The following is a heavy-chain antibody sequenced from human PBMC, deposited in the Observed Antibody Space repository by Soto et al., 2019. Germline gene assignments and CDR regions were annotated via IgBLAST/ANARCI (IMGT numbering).Heavy chain of an antibody. Sequence: GGSLRLSXAASGFTFSSYWMSWVRQAPGKGLEWVANIKQDGSEKYYVDSVKGRFTISRDNAKNSLYLQMNSLRAEDTAVYYCARDGQLVINYFDYWGQGTLVTVSS. CDR1: GFTFSSYW. J-gene: IGHJ4*02. D-gene: IGHD6-13*01. CDR3: ARDGQLVINYFDY. CDR2: IKQDGSEK. V-gene: IGHV3-7*01.